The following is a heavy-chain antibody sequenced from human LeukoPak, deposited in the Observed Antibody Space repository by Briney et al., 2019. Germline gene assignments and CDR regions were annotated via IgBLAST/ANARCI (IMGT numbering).Heavy chain of an antibody. CDR3: ARGPFFGSSSRFDS. Sequence: SQTLSLTCTVSGGSMSSGGDYWTWIRQHPGKGLEWIGYISSRGNTYYNPSLKSRLTISLDTSKSQFSLQLNSATAADTAVYYCARGPFFGSSSRFDSWGQGTLVTVSS. CDR1: GGSMSSGGDY. D-gene: IGHD6-6*01. V-gene: IGHV4-31*03. CDR2: ISSRGNT. J-gene: IGHJ4*02.